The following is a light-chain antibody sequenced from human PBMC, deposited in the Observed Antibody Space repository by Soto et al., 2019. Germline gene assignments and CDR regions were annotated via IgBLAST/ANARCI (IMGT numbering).Light chain of an antibody. J-gene: IGKJ4*01. CDR2: DAS. CDR1: QSVSSY. CDR3: QQRSNWPLT. V-gene: IGKV3-11*01. Sequence: EIVLTQSPATLSLSPGERATLSCRASQSVSSYLAWYQQKHGQAPRLLIYDASNRATGIPARFSGSGSGTDFTLTISSLEPEDFAVYYWQQRSNWPLTFGGGTKVEIK.